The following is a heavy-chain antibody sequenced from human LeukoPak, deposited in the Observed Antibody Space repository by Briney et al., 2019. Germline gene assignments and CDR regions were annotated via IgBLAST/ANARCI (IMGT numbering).Heavy chain of an antibody. V-gene: IGHV4-39*07. CDR2: IYYSGST. CDR3: ARDPSGIQLWLRVFDY. J-gene: IGHJ4*02. D-gene: IGHD5-18*01. Sequence: SETLSLTCTVSGGSISSSSYYWGWIRQPPGKGLEWIGSIYYSGSTYYNPSLKSRVTISVDTSKNQFSLKLSSVTAADTAVYYCARDPSGIQLWLRVFDYWGQGTLVTVSS. CDR1: GGSISSSSYY.